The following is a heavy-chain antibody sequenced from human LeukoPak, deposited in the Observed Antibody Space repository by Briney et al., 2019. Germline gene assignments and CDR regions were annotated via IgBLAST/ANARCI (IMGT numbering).Heavy chain of an antibody. CDR3: ASGLLRFLEWFPHYYMDV. CDR1: GFTFSRYP. V-gene: IGHV3-64*01. Sequence: PGGSLTLSCAASGFTFSRYPMHWVRQAPGKGLEYVSGISSNGVSTYYANSVKGRFTISRDNSKGTLYLQLGSLRPDEMAVYYCASGLLRFLEWFPHYYMDVWGKGTTVTVSS. CDR2: ISSNGVST. J-gene: IGHJ6*03. D-gene: IGHD3-3*01.